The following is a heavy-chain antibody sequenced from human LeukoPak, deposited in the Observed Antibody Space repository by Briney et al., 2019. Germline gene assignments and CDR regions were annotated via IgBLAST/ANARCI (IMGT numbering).Heavy chain of an antibody. CDR1: GFTFSSDR. Sequence: GGSLRLSCSSCGFTFSSDRMYWVGQAPGRGPVWVSGIKPDGTYTHYADSVKGRFTISRDDAKNTLYLQMNSLRVEDTAVYYCANYWYPWGPGTLVTVSS. CDR3: ANYWYP. J-gene: IGHJ5*02. D-gene: IGHD2-15*01. CDR2: IKPDGTYT. V-gene: IGHV3-74*01.